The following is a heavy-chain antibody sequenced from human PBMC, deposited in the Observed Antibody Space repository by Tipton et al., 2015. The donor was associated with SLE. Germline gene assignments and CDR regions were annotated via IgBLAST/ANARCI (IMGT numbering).Heavy chain of an antibody. CDR2: ISYDGSNK. CDR3: ARSAAAGTLDY. D-gene: IGHD6-13*01. CDR1: GFTFSSYG. Sequence: SLRLSCAASGFTFSSYGMHWVRQAPGKGLVWVAVISYDGSNKYYADSVKGRFTISRDNSKNTLYLQMNSLRAEDTAVYYCARSAAAGTLDYWGQGTLVTVS. J-gene: IGHJ4*02. V-gene: IGHV3-30*03.